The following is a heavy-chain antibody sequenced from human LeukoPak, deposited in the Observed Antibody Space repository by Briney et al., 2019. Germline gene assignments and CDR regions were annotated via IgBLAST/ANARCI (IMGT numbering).Heavy chain of an antibody. J-gene: IGHJ4*02. CDR1: GFTFSSYI. CDR3: AKPLTGGGSWPPFDS. CDR2: ISSRSGYI. Sequence: VGALRLSCEASGFTFSSYILTWVRQAPGRGLEWVSSISSRSGYIYYADSVRGRFTISRANAKRSLSLQMNILRDEDTAVYSCAKPLTGGGSWPPFDSWGQGTLVTVSS. D-gene: IGHD2-15*01. V-gene: IGHV3-21*04.